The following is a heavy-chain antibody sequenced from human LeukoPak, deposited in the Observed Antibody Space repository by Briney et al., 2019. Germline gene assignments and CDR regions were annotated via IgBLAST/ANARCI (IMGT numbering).Heavy chain of an antibody. CDR2: ISGVGDAT. CDR3: ARDLYRIVVVPHYFDY. D-gene: IGHD3-22*01. V-gene: IGHV3-23*01. CDR1: DFSFITYA. J-gene: IGHJ4*02. Sequence: GGSLRLSCAASDFSFITYAMSWVRQAPGKGLEWVSPISGVGDATYYADSVKGRFTISRDNSKNTLDLQMNSLRAEDTAVYYCARDLYRIVVVPHYFDYWGQGTLVTVSS.